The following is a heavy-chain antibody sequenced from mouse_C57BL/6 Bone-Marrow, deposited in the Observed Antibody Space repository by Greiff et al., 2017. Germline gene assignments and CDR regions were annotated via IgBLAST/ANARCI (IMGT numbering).Heavy chain of an antibody. V-gene: IGHV1-85*01. D-gene: IGHD1-1*01. CDR2: ISPRAGST. CDR1: GYTFTSYD. CDR3: ARSGVYYYGPHWYFDV. J-gene: IGHJ1*03. Sequence: QVQLQQSGPELVKPGASVKLSCKASGYTFTSYDLNWVTQRPGQGLAWIGWISPRAGSTKYNENFKGKAPLTVDTSSSTAYMELHSLTSEDSAVYFCARSGVYYYGPHWYFDVWGTGTTVTVSS.